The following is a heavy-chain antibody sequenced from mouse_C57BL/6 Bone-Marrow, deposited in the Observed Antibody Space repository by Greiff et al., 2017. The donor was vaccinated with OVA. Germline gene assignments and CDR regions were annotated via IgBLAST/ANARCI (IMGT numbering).Heavy chain of an antibody. V-gene: IGHV7-1*01. CDR1: GFTFSDFY. CDR2: SRNKANDYTT. J-gene: IGHJ1*03. CDR3: ARDALYYGSSYASYWYFDV. Sequence: EVQGVESGGGLVQSGRSLRLSCATSGFTFSDFYMEWVRQAPGKGLEWIAASRNKANDYTTEYSASVKGRFIVSRDTSQSILYLQMNALRAEDTAIYYCARDALYYGSSYASYWYFDVWGTGTTVTVSS. D-gene: IGHD1-1*01.